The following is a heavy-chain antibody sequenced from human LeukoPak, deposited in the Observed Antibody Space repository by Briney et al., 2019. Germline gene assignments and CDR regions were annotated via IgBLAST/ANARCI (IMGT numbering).Heavy chain of an antibody. V-gene: IGHV4-39*01. Sequence: PSETLSLTCDVSGGSISSATTYYWGWIRQPPGKGLEWLGTFFYPGNVYYTPSLKSRITISVDKSKSQVSLKMTSMTAADTAMFFWARGGGGGGMRFDQWGQGTLVTVSS. J-gene: IGHJ4*02. D-gene: IGHD3-16*01. CDR1: GGSISSATTYY. CDR3: ARGGGGGGMRFDQ. CDR2: FFYPGNV.